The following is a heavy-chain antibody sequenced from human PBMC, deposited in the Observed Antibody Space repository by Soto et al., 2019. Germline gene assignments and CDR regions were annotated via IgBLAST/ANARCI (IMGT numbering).Heavy chain of an antibody. CDR2: INTNGGST. V-gene: IGHV1-46*01. Sequence: GASATVSCKAPGETLTNYYIHLVRQDPGHGLEWMGVINTNGGSTKIAQKFQGRVTMTSDTSTSKVYMELRGLTSEDRAVDFCARSSGGVFGIIIEGKKWFASCGQGILVTVSS. CDR3: ARSSGGVFGIIIEGKKWFAS. CDR1: GETLTNYY. J-gene: IGHJ5*01. D-gene: IGHD3-16*01.